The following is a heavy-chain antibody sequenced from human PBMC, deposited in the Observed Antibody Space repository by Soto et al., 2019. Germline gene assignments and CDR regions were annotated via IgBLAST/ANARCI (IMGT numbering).Heavy chain of an antibody. V-gene: IGHV4-38-2*02. CDR2: IYHSGST. CDR1: GYSITSGYY. Sequence: SETLSLTCAVSGYSITSGYYWGWIRQPPGKGLEWIGSIYHSGSTYYNPSLKSRLTISVDTSKDQFSLKLSYVTAADTAVYYCARDGTTVTDNNPNQYYYYYYGMDVWGQGTTVTVSS. D-gene: IGHD4-17*01. CDR3: ARDGTTVTDNNPNQYYYYYYGMDV. J-gene: IGHJ6*02.